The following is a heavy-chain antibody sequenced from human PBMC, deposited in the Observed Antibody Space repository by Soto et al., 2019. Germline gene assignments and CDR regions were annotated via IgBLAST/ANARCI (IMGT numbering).Heavy chain of an antibody. CDR1: GYTFTSYD. Sequence: VASVKVSCKASGYTFTSYDINWVRQATGQGLEWMGWMNPNSGNTGYAQKFQGRVTMTRNTSISTAYMELSSLRSEDTAVYYCASWGFYFSNGVGSGYYYYGMDVWGQGTTVTVSS. CDR3: ASWGFYFSNGVGSGYYYYGMDV. V-gene: IGHV1-8*01. J-gene: IGHJ6*02. CDR2: MNPNSGNT. D-gene: IGHD3-10*01.